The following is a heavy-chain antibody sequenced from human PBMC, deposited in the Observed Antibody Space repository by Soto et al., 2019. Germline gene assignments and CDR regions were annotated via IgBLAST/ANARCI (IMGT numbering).Heavy chain of an antibody. CDR3: AKQLRRSGWYPFAS. D-gene: IGHD6-19*01. J-gene: IGHJ5*01. Sequence: GGSLRLSCTASGFSLSSSGMHWVRQAPGKGLEWLAVSSFDGTQQFYGDSVKGRFTVSRDNSNNTLYLEMNSLRTEYTAVYYCAKQLRRSGWYPFASCGPRTPVTRLP. V-gene: IGHV3-30*18. CDR1: GFSLSSSG. CDR2: SSFDGTQQ.